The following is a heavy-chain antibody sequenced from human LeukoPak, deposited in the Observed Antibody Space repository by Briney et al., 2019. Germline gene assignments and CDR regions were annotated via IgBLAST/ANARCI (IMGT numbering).Heavy chain of an antibody. Sequence: GGSLRLSCAASGFTVSSNYMSWVRQAPGKGLEWVAVIRYDGSIQYYADSVKGRFTISRDNPKNTLYLQMNSLRAEDTAVYYCARAYYYDTSATPDYWGQGTLVTVSS. J-gene: IGHJ4*02. D-gene: IGHD3-22*01. CDR3: ARAYYYDTSATPDY. CDR1: GFTVSSNY. CDR2: IRYDGSIQ. V-gene: IGHV3-33*08.